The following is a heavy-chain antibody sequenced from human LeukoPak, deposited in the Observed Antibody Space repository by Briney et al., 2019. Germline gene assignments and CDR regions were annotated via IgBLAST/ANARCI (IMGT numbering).Heavy chain of an antibody. CDR2: IDPSYRRA. V-gene: IGHV1-46*01. CDR1: GYTFTTHY. D-gene: IGHD3-22*01. Sequence: ASVKLSCKTSGYTFTTHYLNWVRQAPGQGLEWMGRIDPSYRRAVYAQKFQGRVTISVDTSKNQFSLKLSSVTAENTAVYYCARGAKTYYYDSSGYYYGSMGSYYFDYWGQGTLVTVSS. J-gene: IGHJ4*02. CDR3: ARGAKTYYYDSSGYYYGSMGSYYFDY.